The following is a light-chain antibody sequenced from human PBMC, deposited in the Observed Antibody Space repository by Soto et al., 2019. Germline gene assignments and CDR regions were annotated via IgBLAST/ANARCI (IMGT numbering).Light chain of an antibody. CDR2: DVS. V-gene: IGLV2-14*03. CDR3: GSYTSSMTAA. Sequence: QSALTQPASVSGSPGQSITVSCTGTSSDVGGYNYVSWYQQHPGKAPRLIIYDVSNRPSGVSNRFSGSKSGNTASLTISGLQADDEADYYCGSYTSSMTAAFGGGTKLTVL. J-gene: IGLJ2*01. CDR1: SSDVGGYNY.